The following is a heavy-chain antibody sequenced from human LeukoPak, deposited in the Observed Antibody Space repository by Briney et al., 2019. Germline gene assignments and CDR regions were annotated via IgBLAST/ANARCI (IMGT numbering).Heavy chain of an antibody. CDR1: GGSISSGGYY. J-gene: IGHJ4*02. Sequence: TSETLSLTCTVSGGSISSGGYYWSWIRQHPGKGLEWIGYIYYSGSTYYNPSLKSRVTISVDTSKNQFSLKLSSVTAADTAVYYCARRGDGSAEIDYWGQGTLVTVSS. V-gene: IGHV4-31*03. CDR2: IYYSGST. D-gene: IGHD3-10*01. CDR3: ARRGDGSAEIDY.